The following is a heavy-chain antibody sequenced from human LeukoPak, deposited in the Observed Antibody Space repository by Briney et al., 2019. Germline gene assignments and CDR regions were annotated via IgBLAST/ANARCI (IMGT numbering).Heavy chain of an antibody. CDR2: IYPGDSDT. Sequence: GESLKISCKGSGYSFTSYRIGWVRQMPGKGLEWMGIIYPGDSDTRYSPSFQGQVTILADKSISTAYLQGSSLKASDTAMYYCAKFDYVWGSYRSKVNAFDIWGKGTMATVSS. CDR3: AKFDYVWGSYRSKVNAFDI. D-gene: IGHD3-16*02. V-gene: IGHV5-51*01. CDR1: GYSFTSYR. J-gene: IGHJ3*02.